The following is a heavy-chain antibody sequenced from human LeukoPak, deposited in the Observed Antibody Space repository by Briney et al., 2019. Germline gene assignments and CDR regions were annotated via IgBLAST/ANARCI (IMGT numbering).Heavy chain of an antibody. CDR1: GFSVSSNY. CDR2: IYSGGST. Sequence: GGSLRLSCAASGFSVSSNYMSWVRQAPGKGLEWVSVIYSGGSTYYADSVKGRFTTSRDNSKNTLYVQMNSLRAEDTAVYYCARDGKGGGYTSSAYAMDVWGQGTTVTVSS. J-gene: IGHJ6*02. V-gene: IGHV3-66*01. CDR3: ARDGKGGGYTSSAYAMDV. D-gene: IGHD6-13*01.